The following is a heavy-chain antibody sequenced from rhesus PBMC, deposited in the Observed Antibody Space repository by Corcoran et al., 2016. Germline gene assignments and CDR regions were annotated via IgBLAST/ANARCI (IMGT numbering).Heavy chain of an antibody. J-gene: IGHJ4*01. CDR1: GGSISGYY. CDR2: IYGGSGST. CDR3: ARGGDSWYYFDY. Sequence: QVQLQESGPGVVKPSETLSLTCAVSGGSISGYYLWNWIRQPPGKGLEWIGYIYGGSGSTSSNPSLKSRVIISIDTSKNQFSLKLGSVTAADTAVYYCARGGDSWYYFDYWGQGVLVTVSS. V-gene: IGHV4-143*01. D-gene: IGHD1-1*01.